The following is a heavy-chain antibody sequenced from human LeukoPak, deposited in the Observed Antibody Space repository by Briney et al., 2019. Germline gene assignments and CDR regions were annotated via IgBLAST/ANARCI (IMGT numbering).Heavy chain of an antibody. V-gene: IGHV3-43*01. CDR2: ISWDVCST. CDR1: GFTFDYFH. D-gene: IGHD2-21*01. J-gene: IGHJ6*03. CDR3: AKDDGSIDGVDYYYYYYMYV. Sequence: GVSLTLSCAASGFTFDYFHMLWLRHAPGRGRVWLSLISWDVCSTYYKEYVKDRFTISRDNSKNSLYLQMNSLRTEDTALYYCAKDDGSIDGVDYYYYYYMYVWGKATTVTAAS.